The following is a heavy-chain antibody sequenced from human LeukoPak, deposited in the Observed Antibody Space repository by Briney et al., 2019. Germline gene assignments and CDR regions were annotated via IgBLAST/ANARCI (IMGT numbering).Heavy chain of an antibody. Sequence: GSLRLSCAASGFTFSSYAMSWVRQAPGKGLEWVSAISGSGGSTYYADSVKGRFTISRDNSKNTLYLQMNSLRAEDTAVYYCVREGPRGLALDIWGQGTMVTVSS. CDR2: ISGSGGST. CDR1: GFTFSSYA. CDR3: VREGPRGLALDI. D-gene: IGHD3/OR15-3a*01. V-gene: IGHV3-23*01. J-gene: IGHJ3*02.